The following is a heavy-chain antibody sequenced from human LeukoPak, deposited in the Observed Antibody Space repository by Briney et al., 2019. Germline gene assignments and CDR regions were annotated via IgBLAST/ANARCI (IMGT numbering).Heavy chain of an antibody. V-gene: IGHV1-2*02. J-gene: IGHJ5*02. CDR3: ARGKLAVAGTGWFDP. D-gene: IGHD6-19*01. CDR2: INPNSGGT. Sequence: ASVKVSCKASGYTFTGYYMHWVRQAPGQGLEWMGWINPNSGGTNYAQKFQGRVTMTRDTSISTAYMELRRLRSDDTAVYYCARGKLAVAGTGWFDPWGQGTLVTVSS. CDR1: GYTFTGYY.